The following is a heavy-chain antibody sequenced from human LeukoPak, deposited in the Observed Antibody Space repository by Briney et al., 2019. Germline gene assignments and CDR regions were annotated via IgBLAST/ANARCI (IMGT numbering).Heavy chain of an antibody. J-gene: IGHJ4*02. CDR3: AKDKGRGYYDRSGYYWEMGDY. Sequence: HPGGSLRLSSAASGFTFDDYAMHWVRQAPGKGLEWVSGISWNSGSIGYADSVKGRFTISRDNAKNSLYLQMNSLRAEDTALYYCAKDKGRGYYDRSGYYWEMGDYWGQGTLVTVSS. D-gene: IGHD3-22*01. V-gene: IGHV3-9*01. CDR2: ISWNSGSI. CDR1: GFTFDDYA.